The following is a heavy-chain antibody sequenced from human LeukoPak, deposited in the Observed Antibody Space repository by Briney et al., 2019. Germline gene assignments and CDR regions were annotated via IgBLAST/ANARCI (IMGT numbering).Heavy chain of an antibody. V-gene: IGHV3-74*01. Sequence: PGGSLRLSCAASGFTFSGYSMNWVRQAPGKGLVWVSHINSDGSSTTYADSVKGRFTISRDNAKDTLYLQMNSLRAEDTAVYYCARDKSFTLDLWGQGTLVTVSS. J-gene: IGHJ5*02. CDR3: ARDKSFTLDL. CDR1: GFTFSGYS. CDR2: INSDGSST.